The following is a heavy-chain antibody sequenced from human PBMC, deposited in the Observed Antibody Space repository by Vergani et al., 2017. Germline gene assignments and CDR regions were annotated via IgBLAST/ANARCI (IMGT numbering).Heavy chain of an antibody. Sequence: EVQLVQSGAEVKKPGESLKISCKGSGYRFTSYWIGWVRQMPGKGLEWMGIIYPGNSDTRYSPSFQDQVTISADKSISTAYLQWSSLKASDTAMYYCARVISMVRGVIYYGMDVWGQGTTVTVSS. CDR1: GYRFTSYW. CDR3: ARVISMVRGVIYYGMDV. V-gene: IGHV5-51*01. D-gene: IGHD3-10*01. CDR2: IYPGNSDT. J-gene: IGHJ6*02.